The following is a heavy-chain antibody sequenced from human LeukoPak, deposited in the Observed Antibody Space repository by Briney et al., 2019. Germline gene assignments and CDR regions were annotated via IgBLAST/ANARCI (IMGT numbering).Heavy chain of an antibody. V-gene: IGHV4-61*02. D-gene: IGHD5-18*01. J-gene: IGHJ4*02. CDR1: GGSISSGSYY. CDR2: IYTSGST. Sequence: SQTLSLTCTVSGGSISSGSYYWSWIRQPAGKGLEWIGRIYTSGSTNYNPSLKSRVTISVDTSKNQFSLKLSSVTAADTAVYYCARRGYSYGWVDYWGQGTLDTVSS. CDR3: ARRGYSYGWVDY.